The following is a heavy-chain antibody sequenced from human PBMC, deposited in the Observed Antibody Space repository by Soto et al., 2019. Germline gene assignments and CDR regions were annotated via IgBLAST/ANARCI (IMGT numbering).Heavy chain of an antibody. CDR3: ARGVMTTPQPYYYYGMDV. J-gene: IGHJ6*02. D-gene: IGHD4-17*01. CDR1: GYTFTGYY. V-gene: IGHV1-2*04. Sequence: QVQLVQSGAEVKKPGASVKVSCKASGYTFTGYYMHRVRQAPGQGLEWMGWINPNSGGTNYAQKFQGWVTMTRDTSISTAYMELSRLRSDDTAVYYCARGVMTTPQPYYYYGMDVWGQGTTVTVSS. CDR2: INPNSGGT.